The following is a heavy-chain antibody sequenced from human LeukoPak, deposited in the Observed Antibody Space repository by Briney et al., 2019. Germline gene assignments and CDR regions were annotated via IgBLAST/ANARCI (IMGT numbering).Heavy chain of an antibody. CDR2: INWNGGST. D-gene: IGHD3-16*02. Sequence: PGGSLRLSCAASGFTFDDYGMSWVRQAPGKGLEWVSGINWNGGSTGYADSVKGRFTISRDNAKNSLYLQMNSLRAEDTALYYCARDLYDYVWGSYRYTGNDYWGQGTLVTVSS. CDR3: ARDLYDYVWGSYRYTGNDY. J-gene: IGHJ4*02. CDR1: GFTFDDYG. V-gene: IGHV3-20*04.